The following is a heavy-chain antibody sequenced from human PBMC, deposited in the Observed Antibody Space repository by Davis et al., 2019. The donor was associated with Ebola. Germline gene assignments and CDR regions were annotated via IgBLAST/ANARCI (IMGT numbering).Heavy chain of an antibody. J-gene: IGHJ4*02. CDR2: IYYTGDT. CDR3: ARLTGLADYFDY. CDR1: GDSMNTGEYY. Sequence: PSETLSLTCTVSGDSMNTGEYYWTWIRQPQGKGLEWIGFIYYTGDTYYNSSLKSRVTISVDTSKNQFSLKLSSVTAADTAVYYCARLTGLADYFDYWGQGTLVTVSS. V-gene: IGHV4-30-4*01. D-gene: IGHD3-9*01.